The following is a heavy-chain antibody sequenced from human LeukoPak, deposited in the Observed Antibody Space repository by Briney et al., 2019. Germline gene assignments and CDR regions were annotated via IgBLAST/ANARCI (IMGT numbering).Heavy chain of an antibody. J-gene: IGHJ3*02. CDR3: ARDTPSHYYDSSGYYLFDAFDI. Sequence: GASVKVSCKASGYTFTSYGISWVRQAPGQGLEWMGWISAYNGNTNYAQKLQGGVTMTTDTSTSTAYMELSRLRSDDTAVYYCARDTPSHYYDSSGYYLFDAFDIWGQGTMVTVSS. V-gene: IGHV1-18*01. CDR2: ISAYNGNT. CDR1: GYTFTSYG. D-gene: IGHD3-22*01.